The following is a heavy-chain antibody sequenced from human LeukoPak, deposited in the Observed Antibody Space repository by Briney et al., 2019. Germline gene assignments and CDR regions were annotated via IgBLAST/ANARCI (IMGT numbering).Heavy chain of an antibody. CDR2: ISYDGSNK. CDR1: GFTFSSYA. D-gene: IGHD3-10*01. J-gene: IGHJ4*02. Sequence: AGGSLRLSCADAGFTFSSYAMHWVRQAPGKGLEWVTVISYDGSNKYYADSVKGRFTISRDNSKNALYLQMNSLRADDTAAYYCARDRRWFGGYYFDYWGQGTLVTVSS. CDR3: ARDRRWFGGYYFDY. V-gene: IGHV3-30*14.